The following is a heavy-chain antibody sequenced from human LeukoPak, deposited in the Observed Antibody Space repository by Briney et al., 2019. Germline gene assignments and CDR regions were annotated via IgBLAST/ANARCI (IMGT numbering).Heavy chain of an antibody. CDR1: GGSISSSSYY. D-gene: IGHD3-22*01. CDR3: ARDGHMIVEGDYFDY. V-gene: IGHV4-39*07. CDR2: IYYSGST. Sequence: PSETLSLTCTVSGGSISSSSYYWGWIRQPPGKGLEWIGSIYYSGSTYYNPSLKSRVTISVDTSKNQFSLKLSSVTAADTAVYYCARDGHMIVEGDYFDYWGQGTLVTVSS. J-gene: IGHJ4*02.